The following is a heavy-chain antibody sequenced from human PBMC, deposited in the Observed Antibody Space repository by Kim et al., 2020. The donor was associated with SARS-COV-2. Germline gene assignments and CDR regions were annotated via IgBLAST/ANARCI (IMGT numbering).Heavy chain of an antibody. V-gene: IGHV4-31*02. Sequence: SSNPSLKSRVTISVDTSKNQFSLKLSSVTAADTAVYYCARDPEEEGWFDPWGQGTLVTVSS. CDR3: ARDPEEEGWFDP. J-gene: IGHJ5*02.